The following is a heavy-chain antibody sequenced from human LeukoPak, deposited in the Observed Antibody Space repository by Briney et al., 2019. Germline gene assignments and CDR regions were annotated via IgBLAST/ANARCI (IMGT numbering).Heavy chain of an antibody. CDR3: ARSIDYGGNSDSFYYYYGMDV. D-gene: IGHD4-23*01. CDR1: GGSFSGYY. CDR2: INQSGST. V-gene: IGHV4-34*01. Sequence: SETLSLTCGVHGGSFSGYYWSWIRQPPGKGLEWIGEINQSGSTNYNPSLKSRVTISVDTSKNRFPLKLSSVTAADTAVYYCARSIDYGGNSDSFYYYYGMDVWGQGTTVTVSS. J-gene: IGHJ6*02.